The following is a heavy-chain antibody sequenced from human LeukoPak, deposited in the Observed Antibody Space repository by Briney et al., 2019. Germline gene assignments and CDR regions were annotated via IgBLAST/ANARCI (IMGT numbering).Heavy chain of an antibody. J-gene: IGHJ5*02. CDR2: IRSSGDTI. V-gene: IGHV3-48*03. CDR3: ARSTSILWWRLFDP. Sequence: GGSLRLSCAASGFTFSSYEMNWVRQAPGKGLEWVSYIRSSGDTIYYADSVKGRFTTSRDNAKDSLYLQMNSLTAEDTAVYYCARSTSILWWRLFDPWGQGTLVTVSS. CDR1: GFTFSSYE. D-gene: IGHD2-21*01.